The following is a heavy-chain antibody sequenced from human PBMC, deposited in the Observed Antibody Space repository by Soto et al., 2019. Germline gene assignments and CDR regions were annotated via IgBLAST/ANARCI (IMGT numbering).Heavy chain of an antibody. V-gene: IGHV1-2*04. Sequence: ASVKVSCKASGYTFTGYYMHSVRQAPGQGLEWMGWINPNSGGTNYAQKFQGWVTMTRDTSISTAYMELSRLRSDDTAVYYCARGKGLYYDFWSGSHPKYYMDVWGKGTTVTVSS. CDR3: ARGKGLYYDFWSGSHPKYYMDV. CDR1: GYTFTGYY. J-gene: IGHJ6*03. CDR2: INPNSGGT. D-gene: IGHD3-3*01.